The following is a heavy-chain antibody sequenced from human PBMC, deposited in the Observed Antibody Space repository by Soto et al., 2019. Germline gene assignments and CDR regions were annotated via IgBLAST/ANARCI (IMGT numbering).Heavy chain of an antibody. V-gene: IGHV1-2*04. Sequence: ASVKVSCKASGYTFTGYYMHWVRQAPGQGLEWMGWINPNSGGTNYAQKFQGWVTMTRDTSISTAYMELSRLRSDDTAVYYCARDPSSIMGSSTSGPPPTYYMDVRGKGTTVTVSS. CDR3: ARDPSSIMGSSTSGPPPTYYMDV. CDR1: GYTFTGYY. D-gene: IGHD2-2*01. CDR2: INPNSGGT. J-gene: IGHJ6*03.